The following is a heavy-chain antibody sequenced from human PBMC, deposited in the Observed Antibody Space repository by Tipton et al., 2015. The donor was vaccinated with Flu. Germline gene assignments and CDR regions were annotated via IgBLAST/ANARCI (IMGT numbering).Heavy chain of an antibody. CDR3: ATYYYGSGTQSAFDY. V-gene: IGHV4-38-2*02. Sequence: TLSLTCTVSGYSISSGYYWGWIRQPPGKGLEWIGSIFHGGSTYYNPSLKSRVTISVDTSKNQFSLKLGSVTAADTAVYYCATYYYGSGTQSAFDYWGQGTLVTVSS. D-gene: IGHD3-10*01. CDR2: IFHGGST. J-gene: IGHJ4*02. CDR1: GYSISSGYY.